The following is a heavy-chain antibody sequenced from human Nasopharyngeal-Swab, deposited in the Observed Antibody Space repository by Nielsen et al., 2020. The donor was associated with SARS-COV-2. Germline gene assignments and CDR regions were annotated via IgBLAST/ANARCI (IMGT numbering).Heavy chain of an antibody. CDR2: VYYTGGT. J-gene: IGHJ4*02. D-gene: IGHD2-15*01. Sequence: SETLSLTCSVSGGSINDYYWTWIRQPPGKGLEWGGYVYYTGGTSYNPSLKSRVTISLDTSKNQFSLRLTSVTAADTAVYYCARMDAAIDYWGQGTLVTVSS. V-gene: IGHV4-59*08. CDR3: ARMDAAIDY. CDR1: GGSINDYY.